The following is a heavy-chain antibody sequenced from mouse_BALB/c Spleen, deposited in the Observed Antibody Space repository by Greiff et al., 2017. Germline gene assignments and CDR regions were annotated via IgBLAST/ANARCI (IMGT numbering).Heavy chain of an antibody. CDR2: IYPGNSDT. D-gene: IGHD1-2*01. CDR1: GYTFTSYW. CDR3: TRVTTATYAMDY. Sequence: DVKLQESETVLARPGASVKMSCKASGYTFTSYWMHWVKQRPGQGLEWIGAIYPGNSDTSYNQKFKGKAKLTAVTSTSTAYMELSSLTNEDSAVYYCTRVTTATYAMDYWGQGTSVTVSA. V-gene: IGHV1-5*01. J-gene: IGHJ4*01.